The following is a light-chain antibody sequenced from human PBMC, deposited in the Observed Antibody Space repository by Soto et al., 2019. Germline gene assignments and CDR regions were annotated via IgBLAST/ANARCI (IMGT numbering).Light chain of an antibody. CDR3: CSYAGSSTVV. J-gene: IGLJ2*01. CDR1: SSDVVSYNL. Sequence: QSALTQPASVSGSPGQSITISCTGTSSDVVSYNLVSWYQHHPGKVPKVMIYEDSRRPSGVSNRFSGSKSGNTASLTISGLQAEDEADYYCCSYAGSSTVVFGGGTKLTVL. CDR2: EDS. V-gene: IGLV2-23*01.